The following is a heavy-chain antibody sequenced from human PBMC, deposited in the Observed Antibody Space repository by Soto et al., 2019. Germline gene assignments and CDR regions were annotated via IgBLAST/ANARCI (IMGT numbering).Heavy chain of an antibody. V-gene: IGHV3-30*18. Sequence: QVHLVESGGGVVQPGRSLRLSCAASGFSFSTYGMHWVRQAPGKGLEWVAFISNDGSNKYYADSVKGRFTISRDNSTHTLYLHMNSLRAEDTAVYYCAKGIGNSWAFDYWGQGTLVTVSS. CDR2: ISNDGSNK. D-gene: IGHD1-7*01. CDR1: GFSFSTYG. CDR3: AKGIGNSWAFDY. J-gene: IGHJ4*02.